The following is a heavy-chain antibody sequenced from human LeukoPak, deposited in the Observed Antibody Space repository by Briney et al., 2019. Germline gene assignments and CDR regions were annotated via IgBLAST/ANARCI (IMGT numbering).Heavy chain of an antibody. Sequence: GGSLRLSCAASGFTFSSYWMSWVRQAPGKGLEWVANIKQDGSEKYYVDSVKGRFTISRDNAKNSLYLQMNSLGAEDTAVYYCARAGSSSPRSGGYYYYYMDVWGKGTTVTVSS. CDR2: IKQDGSEK. CDR1: GFTFSSYW. V-gene: IGHV3-7*01. CDR3: ARAGSSSPRSGGYYYYYMDV. J-gene: IGHJ6*03. D-gene: IGHD6-6*01.